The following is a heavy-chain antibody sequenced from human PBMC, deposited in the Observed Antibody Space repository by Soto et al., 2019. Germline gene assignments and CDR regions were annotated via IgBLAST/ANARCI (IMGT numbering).Heavy chain of an antibody. Sequence: QVQLVQSGAEVKKPGSSVKVSCKASGGTFSSYAISWVRQAPGQGLEWMGGIIPIFGTANYAQKFQGRVTITADESTSTAYMELSSLRSEDTAVYYCARGGYCSSTSCYTGWHYYYGMDVWGQGTTVTVSS. CDR2: IIPIFGTA. V-gene: IGHV1-69*01. CDR1: GGTFSSYA. J-gene: IGHJ6*02. CDR3: ARGGYCSSTSCYTGWHYYYGMDV. D-gene: IGHD2-2*02.